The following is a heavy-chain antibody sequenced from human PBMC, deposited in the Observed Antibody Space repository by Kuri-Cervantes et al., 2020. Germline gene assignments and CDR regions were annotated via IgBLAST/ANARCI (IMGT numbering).Heavy chain of an antibody. CDR3: ASDSGSYYQFHFDY. V-gene: IGHV4-4*07. CDR2: IYTSGST. CDR1: GGSISSYY. D-gene: IGHD1-26*01. Sequence: SETLSLTCTVSGGSISSYYWSWIRQPAGKGLEWIGRIYTSGSTNYNPSLKSRVTMSVDTSKNQFSLKLSSVTAADTAVYYCASDSGSYYQFHFDYWGQGNLVPVAS. J-gene: IGHJ4*02.